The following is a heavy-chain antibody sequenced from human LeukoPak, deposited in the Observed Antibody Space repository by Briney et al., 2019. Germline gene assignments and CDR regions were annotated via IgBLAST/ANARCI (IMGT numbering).Heavy chain of an antibody. Sequence: PGGSLRLSCAASGFTFSSYWMHWVRQAPGKGLVWVSRINSDGSSTSYADSVKGRFTISRDNAKNTLYLQMNSLRAEDTAVYYCARDPHSTAMARTHDYWGQGTLVTVSS. CDR1: GFTFSSYW. CDR3: ARDPHSTAMARTHDY. V-gene: IGHV3-74*01. J-gene: IGHJ4*02. CDR2: INSDGSST. D-gene: IGHD5-18*01.